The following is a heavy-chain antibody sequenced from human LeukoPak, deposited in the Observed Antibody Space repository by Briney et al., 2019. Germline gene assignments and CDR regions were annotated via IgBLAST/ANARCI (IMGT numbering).Heavy chain of an antibody. V-gene: IGHV3-7*01. CDR2: IKQDGSEK. CDR1: GFTFSSYW. CDR3: ARIAVPYDSSGYYYSYFDY. J-gene: IGHJ4*02. Sequence: WGSLRLSCAASGFTFSSYWMSWVRQAPGKGLEWVANIKQDGSEKYYVDSVKGRFTISRDNAKNSLYLQMNSLRAEDTAVYYCARIAVPYDSSGYYYSYFDYWGQGTLVTVSS. D-gene: IGHD3-22*01.